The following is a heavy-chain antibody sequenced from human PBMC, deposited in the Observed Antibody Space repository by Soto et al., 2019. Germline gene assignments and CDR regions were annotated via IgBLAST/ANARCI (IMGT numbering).Heavy chain of an antibody. CDR3: AHLNTITGIAGPQENWFDP. CDR1: GFSLSTSGVG. D-gene: IGHD1-20*01. V-gene: IGHV2-5*02. J-gene: IGHJ5*02. CDR2: IYWDVDK. Sequence: QITLKESGPTLVKPTQTLTLTCTFSGFSLSTSGVGVGWIRQPPGKALEWLALIYWDVDKRYTPSLKSRLTITKDTSKNQVVLTMTNMDPVDTATYYCAHLNTITGIAGPQENWFDPWGQGTLVTVSS.